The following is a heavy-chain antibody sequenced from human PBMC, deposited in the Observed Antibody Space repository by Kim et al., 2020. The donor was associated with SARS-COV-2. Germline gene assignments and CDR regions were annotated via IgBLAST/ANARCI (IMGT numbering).Heavy chain of an antibody. CDR3: ARGRGIAAAGTLLYYYYYG. V-gene: IGHV4-34*01. J-gene: IGHJ6*01. D-gene: IGHD6-13*01. CDR1: GGFFSGYS. Sequence: SETLSLTCAVYGGFFSGYSWSWIRQPPGKGLEWIGEINHSGSTNYNPSLKSRVTISVDTSKNQFSLKLSSVTAADTAVYYCARGRGIAAAGTLLYYYYYG. CDR2: INHSGST.